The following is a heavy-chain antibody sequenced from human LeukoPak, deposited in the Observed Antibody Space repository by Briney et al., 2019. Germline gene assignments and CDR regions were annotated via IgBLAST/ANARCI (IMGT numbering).Heavy chain of an antibody. CDR1: GYTFTSYG. D-gene: IGHD1-26*01. Sequence: ASVKVSCKASGYTFTSYGISWVRQAPRQGLEWMGWITTYNGNTNYAQKLQGRVTMTTDTSTSTAYMELSSLRSEDTAVYYCARGLLSDSGSYYVYYYYYMDVWGKGTTVTISS. J-gene: IGHJ6*03. CDR3: ARGLLSDSGSYYVYYYYYMDV. V-gene: IGHV1-18*01. CDR2: ITTYNGNT.